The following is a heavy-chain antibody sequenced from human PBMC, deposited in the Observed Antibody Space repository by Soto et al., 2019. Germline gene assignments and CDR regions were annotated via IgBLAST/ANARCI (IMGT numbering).Heavy chain of an antibody. CDR2: IIPIFGTA. CDR3: ARVGPLVGATAMGYYYYGMDV. CDR1: GGTFSSYA. Sequence: SVKVSCKASGGTFSSYAISWVRQAPGQGLEWMGGIIPIFGTANYAQKFQGRVTITADESTSTTYMELSSLRPEDTAVYYCARVGPLVGATAMGYYYYGMDVWGQGTTVTVSS. J-gene: IGHJ6*02. V-gene: IGHV1-69*13. D-gene: IGHD1-26*01.